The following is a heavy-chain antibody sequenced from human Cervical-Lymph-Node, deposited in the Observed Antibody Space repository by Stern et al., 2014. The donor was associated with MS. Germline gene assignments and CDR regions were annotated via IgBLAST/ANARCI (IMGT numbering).Heavy chain of an antibody. D-gene: IGHD4-17*01. Sequence: QVQLQESGPGLVKPSQTLSLTCTVSGGSISSGGYYWSWIRQHPGKGLEWIGYIYYSGSTYYNTYLKSLVTISVDPSKNQFSLTLSSVTAADTAVYYCARDLYGVYDYWGQGTLVTVSS. J-gene: IGHJ4*02. CDR2: IYYSGST. CDR3: ARDLYGVYDY. CDR1: GGSISSGGYY. V-gene: IGHV4-31*01.